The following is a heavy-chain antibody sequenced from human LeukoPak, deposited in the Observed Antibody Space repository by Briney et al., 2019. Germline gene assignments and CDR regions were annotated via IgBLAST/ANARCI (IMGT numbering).Heavy chain of an antibody. V-gene: IGHV4-4*07. CDR3: AGYREYWDWHFDL. D-gene: IGHD2-8*02. Sequence: PSETLSLTCTVSGGSISSYYWSWIRQPAGKGLEWIGRIYTSGSTNYNPSLKSRVTISLDTSKNQFSLKLTSVTAADTAVYYCAGYREYWDWHFDLWGRGAPVTVSP. J-gene: IGHJ2*01. CDR1: GGSISSYY. CDR2: IYTSGST.